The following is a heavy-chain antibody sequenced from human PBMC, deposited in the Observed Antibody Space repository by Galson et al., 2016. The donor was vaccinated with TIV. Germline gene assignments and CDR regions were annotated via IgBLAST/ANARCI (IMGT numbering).Heavy chain of an antibody. CDR1: GYNFKSYW. CDR3: ARNMTRACFAFDV. D-gene: IGHD2-21*02. J-gene: IGHJ3*01. CDR2: IDPSDSST. Sequence: QSGAEVKKPGESLRISCKAIGYNFKSYWISWVRQMPGKGLEWLGRIDPSDSSTNYSPSFRGHVTISTDNSISTAYLQWISLKASDPDIYDCARNMTRACFAFDVWGQGTVATVSS. V-gene: IGHV5-10-1*01.